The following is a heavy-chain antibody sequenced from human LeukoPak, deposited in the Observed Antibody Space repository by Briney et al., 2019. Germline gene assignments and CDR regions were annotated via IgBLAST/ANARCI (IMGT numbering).Heavy chain of an antibody. D-gene: IGHD2-2*01. CDR3: ARDQYVVFDY. J-gene: IGHJ4*02. CDR2: ISYDGSNK. CDR1: GFTFSSYG. Sequence: PGRSLRLSCAASGFTFSSYGMHWVRQAPGKGLEWVAVISYDGSNKYYADSVEGRFTISRDNAKNSLYLQMNSLRAGDTAVYYCARDQYVVFDYWGQGTLVTVSS. V-gene: IGHV3-30*03.